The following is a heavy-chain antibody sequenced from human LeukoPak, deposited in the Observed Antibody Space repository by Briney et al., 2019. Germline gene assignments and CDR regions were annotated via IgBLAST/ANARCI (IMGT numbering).Heavy chain of an antibody. Sequence: SETLSLTCTVSGGSISSGDYHWSWIRQPPGKGLEWIGYIYYSGTTYYNPSLKSRVTISVDTSKNQFSLKLSSVTAADTAVYYCAREDSSSWYWFDPWGQGTLVTVSS. CDR1: GGSISSGDYH. V-gene: IGHV4-30-4*08. D-gene: IGHD6-13*01. J-gene: IGHJ5*02. CDR3: AREDSSSWYWFDP. CDR2: IYYSGTT.